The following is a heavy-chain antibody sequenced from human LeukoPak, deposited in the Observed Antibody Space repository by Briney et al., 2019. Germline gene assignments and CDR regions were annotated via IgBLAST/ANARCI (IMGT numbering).Heavy chain of an antibody. Sequence: ASVKVSFKASGYTFTGYYMHWVRQAPGQGLEWMGWINPNSGGTNYAQKFQGRVTMTRDTSISTAYMELSRLRSDDTAVYYCARGSSSSGWYYFDYWGQGTLVTVSS. CDR1: GYTFTGYY. J-gene: IGHJ4*02. D-gene: IGHD6-19*01. V-gene: IGHV1-2*02. CDR3: ARGSSSSGWYYFDY. CDR2: INPNSGGT.